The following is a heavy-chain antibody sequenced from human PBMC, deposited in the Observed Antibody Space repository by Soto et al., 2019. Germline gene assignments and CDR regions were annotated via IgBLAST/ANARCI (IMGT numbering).Heavy chain of an antibody. Sequence: GSLRLSCAASGFTFRDHAMHWVRQSPGKGREWLAIIWNDGSNKFYAGSVQGRFTISRDNSKSTVYLQMNTLSAEDTAVYYCARTLFPDVDIYAMDVWGQGTTVTVSS. V-gene: IGHV3-33*01. J-gene: IGHJ6*02. D-gene: IGHD5-12*01. CDR2: IWNDGSNK. CDR3: ARTLFPDVDIYAMDV. CDR1: GFTFRDHA.